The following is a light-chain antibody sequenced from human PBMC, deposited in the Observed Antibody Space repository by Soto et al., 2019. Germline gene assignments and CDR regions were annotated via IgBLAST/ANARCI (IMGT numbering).Light chain of an antibody. CDR1: GSDIGTYNR. Sequence: QSALXQPPSVSGSPGQSVAISCTGTGSDIGTYNRVSWYQQPPGTAPKLMIYDVSDRPSGVPDRFSGSKSGNTASLTISGLQAEDEADYYCSSYTSSSTYVFGTGTKVTVL. CDR2: DVS. J-gene: IGLJ1*01. CDR3: SSYTSSSTYV. V-gene: IGLV2-18*02.